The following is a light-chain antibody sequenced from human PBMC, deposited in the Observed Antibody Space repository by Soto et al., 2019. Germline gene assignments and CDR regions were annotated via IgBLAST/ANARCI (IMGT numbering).Light chain of an antibody. Sequence: QSVLTQPASVSGSPGQSITISCTGTSSDVGGYNYVSWYQQHPGEAPQLIIYDVSNRPSGVSNRFSGSKSGSSASLTISGLQAEDEADYYCSSYTSDSTLYVFGSGTKLTVL. CDR2: DVS. CDR3: SSYTSDSTLYV. V-gene: IGLV2-14*03. CDR1: SSDVGGYNY. J-gene: IGLJ1*01.